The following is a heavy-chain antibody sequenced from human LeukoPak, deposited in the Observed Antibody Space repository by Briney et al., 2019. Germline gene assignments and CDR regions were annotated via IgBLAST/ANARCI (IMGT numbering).Heavy chain of an antibody. V-gene: IGHV4-38-2*02. D-gene: IGHD3-10*01. Sequence: SETLSLTCTVSGYSISSGYYWGWIRQPPGKGLEWIGSIYHSGSTYYNPSLKSRVTISVDTSKNQFSLKLSSVTAADTAVYYCARASNYYGSGSDTYFDYWGQGTLVTVSS. J-gene: IGHJ4*02. CDR2: IYHSGST. CDR3: ARASNYYGSGSDTYFDY. CDR1: GYSISSGYY.